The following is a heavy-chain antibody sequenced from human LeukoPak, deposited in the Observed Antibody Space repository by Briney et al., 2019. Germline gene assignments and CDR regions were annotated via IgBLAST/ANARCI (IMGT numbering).Heavy chain of an antibody. CDR2: ISYDGSNK. J-gene: IGHJ5*02. D-gene: IGHD3-3*01. CDR3: ARDGWILDFWSGYENWFDP. V-gene: IGHV3-30-3*01. Sequence: GGSLRLSCAASGFTFSSYAMHWVRQAPGKGLEWVAVISYDGSNKYYADSVKGRFTISRDNSKNTLYLQMNSLRAEDTAVYYCARDGWILDFWSGYENWFDPWGQGALVTVSS. CDR1: GFTFSSYA.